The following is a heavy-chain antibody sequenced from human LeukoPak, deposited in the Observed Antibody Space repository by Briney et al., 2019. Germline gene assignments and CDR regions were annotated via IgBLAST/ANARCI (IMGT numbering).Heavy chain of an antibody. D-gene: IGHD1-26*01. CDR1: GFTFSSYE. Sequence: GGPLRLSCAASGFTFSSYEMNWVRQAPGKGLEWVSYISSSGSTIYYADSVKGRFTISRDNAKNSLYLQMNSLRAEDTAVYYCARSLPAYSGSLYWGQGTLVTVSS. J-gene: IGHJ4*02. V-gene: IGHV3-48*03. CDR2: ISSSGSTI. CDR3: ARSLPAYSGSLY.